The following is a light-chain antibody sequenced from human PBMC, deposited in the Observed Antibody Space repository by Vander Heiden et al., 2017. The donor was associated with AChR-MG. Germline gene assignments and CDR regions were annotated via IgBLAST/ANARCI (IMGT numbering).Light chain of an antibody. CDR3: HQYVNYPVT. Sequence: DIQLTQSPSTLSASVGDKVTITCRASQAISTYLAWYQQKPGKAPKLLIFKASNLQNGVPSRFSGSGYGTDFTLTITSLQPDDFATYYCHQYVNYPVTFGGGTTVEIK. V-gene: IGKV1-5*03. CDR1: QAISTY. CDR2: KAS. J-gene: IGKJ4*01.